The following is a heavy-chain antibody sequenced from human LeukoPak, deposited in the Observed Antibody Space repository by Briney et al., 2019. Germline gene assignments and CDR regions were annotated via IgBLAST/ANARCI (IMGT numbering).Heavy chain of an antibody. CDR2: IYYSGST. D-gene: IGHD2-21*02. CDR1: GGSISSYY. Sequence: SETLSLTCTVSGGSISSYYWSWIRQPPGKGLEWIGYIYYSGSTNYNPSLKSRVTISVDTSKNQFSLKLSSVTAADTAVYYCARDCGGDRYTAFDIWGQGTMVTVSS. J-gene: IGHJ3*02. CDR3: ARDCGGDRYTAFDI. V-gene: IGHV4-59*08.